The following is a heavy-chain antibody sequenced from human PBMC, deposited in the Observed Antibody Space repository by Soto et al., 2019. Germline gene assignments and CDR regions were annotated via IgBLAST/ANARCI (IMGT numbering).Heavy chain of an antibody. Sequence: QVQLQQWGAGLLKPSETLSLTCVVYGGSFGGYYWTWFRQPPGMGLEWIGEINHSGSTNYNQSLKSRVTISVDTSKNQFSLKLSSVTAADTAVYYCARYTTSPLWYFDLWGRGTLVTVSS. CDR3: ARYTTSPLWYFDL. J-gene: IGHJ2*01. D-gene: IGHD6-6*01. CDR2: INHSGST. CDR1: GGSFGGYY. V-gene: IGHV4-34*01.